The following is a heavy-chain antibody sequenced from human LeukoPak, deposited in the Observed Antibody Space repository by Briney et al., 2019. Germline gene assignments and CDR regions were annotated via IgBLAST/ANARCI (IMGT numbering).Heavy chain of an antibody. V-gene: IGHV3-23*01. J-gene: IGHJ4*02. CDR1: GFTFSSYA. Sequence: GGSLRLSCTASGFTFSSYAMNWVRQAPGKGLEWVSGIGAGGTFTYYADSVKGRFTIFRDNSKNTLYLQMNSLRAEDTAVYYCARSRQGIAAAGGDYWGQGTLVTVSS. D-gene: IGHD6-13*01. CDR2: IGAGGTFT. CDR3: ARSRQGIAAAGGDY.